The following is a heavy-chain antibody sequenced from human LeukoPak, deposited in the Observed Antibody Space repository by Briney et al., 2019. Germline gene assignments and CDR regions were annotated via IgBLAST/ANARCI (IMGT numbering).Heavy chain of an antibody. CDR3: ARDSSGWNFDY. CDR1: GGTFSSYA. Sequence: GASVKVFCKASGGTFSSYAVSWVRQAPGQGLEWMGRIIPIFGTANYAQKFQGRVTITTDESTSTAYMELSSLRSEDTAVYYCARDSSGWNFDYWGQGTLVTVSS. CDR2: IIPIFGTA. V-gene: IGHV1-69*05. D-gene: IGHD6-19*01. J-gene: IGHJ4*02.